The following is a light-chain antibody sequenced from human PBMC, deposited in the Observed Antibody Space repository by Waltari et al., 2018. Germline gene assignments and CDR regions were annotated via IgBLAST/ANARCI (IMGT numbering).Light chain of an antibody. CDR1: KLGDKY. CDR3: QAWDSSTAE. J-gene: IGLJ2*01. Sequence: SYELTQPPSVSVSPGQTASITCPGAKLGDKYPSWYQQTQGQSPVLVIYQDSKRPSGIPERFSGSNSGNTATLTISGTQAMDEADYYCQAWDSSTAEFGGGTKLTVL. CDR2: QDS. V-gene: IGLV3-1*01.